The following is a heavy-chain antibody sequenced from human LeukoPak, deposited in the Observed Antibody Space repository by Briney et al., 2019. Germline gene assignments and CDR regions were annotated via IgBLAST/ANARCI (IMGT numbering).Heavy chain of an antibody. Sequence: PGGSLRLSCAASGFTFSSYWMSWVRQAPGKGLEWVANIKQDGSEKYYADSVKGRFTISRDNAKNSLYLQMNSLRAEDTAVYYCARDVDRFGESYFDYWGQGTLVTVSS. CDR3: ARDVDRFGESYFDY. CDR1: GFTFSSYW. CDR2: IKQDGSEK. V-gene: IGHV3-7*01. J-gene: IGHJ4*02. D-gene: IGHD3-10*01.